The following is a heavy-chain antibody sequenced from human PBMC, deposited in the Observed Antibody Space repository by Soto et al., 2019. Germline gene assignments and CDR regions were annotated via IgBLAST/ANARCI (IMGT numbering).Heavy chain of an antibody. J-gene: IGHJ6*04. D-gene: IGHD2-21*01. CDR3: ERGIEGRL. Sequence: EVQVVESGGGLVQPGGSLRLSCAASGFTFTSYWMTWVRQAPGRGLEWVANISKDGRGKYYVDSVKGRFTISRDNAKTSLYLQKNSLRADDTAVYYCERGIEGRLWAKGTAVIASS. CDR1: GFTFTSYW. CDR2: ISKDGRGK. V-gene: IGHV3-7*01.